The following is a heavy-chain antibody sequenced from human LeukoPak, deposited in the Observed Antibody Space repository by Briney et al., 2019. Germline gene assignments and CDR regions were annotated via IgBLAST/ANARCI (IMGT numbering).Heavy chain of an antibody. J-gene: IGHJ5*02. D-gene: IGHD3-10*01. Sequence: SQTLSLTCTVSGGSISRGGYYWSWIRQHPGKGLEWIGYIYYSGSTYYSPSLKSRVTISVDTSKNQFSLKLSSVTAADTAVYYCARECIYGSGSYPVNWFDPWGQGTLVTVSS. V-gene: IGHV4-31*03. CDR2: IYYSGST. CDR1: GGSISRGGYY. CDR3: ARECIYGSGSYPVNWFDP.